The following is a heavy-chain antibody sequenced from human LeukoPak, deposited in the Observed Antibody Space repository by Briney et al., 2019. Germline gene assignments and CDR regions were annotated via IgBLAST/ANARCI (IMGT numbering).Heavy chain of an antibody. D-gene: IGHD4-23*01. J-gene: IGHJ4*02. CDR2: ILTSGST. CDR1: SGSISSYY. CDR3: AREFSYGSNGRGFDY. V-gene: IGHV4-4*07. Sequence: SETLSLTCTVSSGSISSYYWSRIRQPAGKGLEWIGRILTSGSTNYNPSLQSRVTMSVDTSKNQFSLKLNSMTAADTAVYYCAREFSYGSNGRGFDYWGQGTLVTVSS.